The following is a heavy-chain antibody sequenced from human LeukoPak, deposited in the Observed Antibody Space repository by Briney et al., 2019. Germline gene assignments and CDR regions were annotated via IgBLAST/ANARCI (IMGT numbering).Heavy chain of an antibody. CDR1: GGSISSYY. V-gene: IGHV4-59*08. D-gene: IGHD4-17*01. Sequence: PSETLSLTCTVSGGSISSYYWSWIRQPPGKGLEWIGYIYYSGSTNYNPSLKSRVTISVDTSKNQFSLKLSSVTAADTAVYYCARQSTGGRYGDYKGFDYWGQGTLVTVSS. CDR2: IYYSGST. J-gene: IGHJ4*02. CDR3: ARQSTGGRYGDYKGFDY.